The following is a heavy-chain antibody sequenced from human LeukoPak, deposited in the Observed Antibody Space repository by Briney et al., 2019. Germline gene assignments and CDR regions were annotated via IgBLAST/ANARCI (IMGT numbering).Heavy chain of an antibody. CDR1: GFTFSNYD. V-gene: IGHV3-48*02. CDR3: ARDLGH. J-gene: IGHJ1*01. Sequence: PGGSLRLSCAASGFTFSNYDMNWVRQAPGRGLEWISYISSSSTIYYADSVKGRCTISRDNAKNSLYLQMNSLRDEDTAMYYCARDLGHWGQGTLVTVSS. CDR2: ISSSSTI.